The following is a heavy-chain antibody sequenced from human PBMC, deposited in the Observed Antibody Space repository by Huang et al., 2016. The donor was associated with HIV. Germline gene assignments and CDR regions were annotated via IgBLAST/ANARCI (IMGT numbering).Heavy chain of an antibody. D-gene: IGHD2-15*01. J-gene: IGHJ3*02. CDR2: IIPPLGTT. CDR1: ADTFSSYA. Sequence: QVQLVQSGAEVKKPGSSVKVSCKASADTFSSYAITWVRQAPGQGLEWMGGIIPPLGTTDYAKKCQDRVTITADESTNTAYMELSSLRSEDTAVYFCARVSRATAAGFAFDIWGQGTMVTVSS. V-gene: IGHV1-69*13. CDR3: ARVSRATAAGFAFDI.